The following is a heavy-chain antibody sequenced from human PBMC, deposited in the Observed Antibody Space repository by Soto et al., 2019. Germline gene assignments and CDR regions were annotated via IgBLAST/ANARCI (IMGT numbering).Heavy chain of an antibody. Sequence: GGSLRLSCAASGFTFSSYAMSWVRQAPGKGLEWVPAISGSGGSTYYADSVKGRFTISRDNSKNTLYLQMNSLRAEDTAVYYCAKVGGDYVYYYYYMDVWGKGTTVTVSS. CDR3: AKVGGDYVYYYYYMDV. CDR2: ISGSGGST. J-gene: IGHJ6*03. CDR1: GFTFSSYA. V-gene: IGHV3-23*01. D-gene: IGHD4-17*01.